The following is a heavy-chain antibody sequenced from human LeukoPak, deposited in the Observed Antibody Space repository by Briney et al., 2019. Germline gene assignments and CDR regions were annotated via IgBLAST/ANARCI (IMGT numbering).Heavy chain of an antibody. CDR1: GGTFSSYA. CDR3: ARDAVTTPFYFDY. V-gene: IGHV1-18*01. D-gene: IGHD4-17*01. CDR2: ISAYNGNT. Sequence: ASVKVSRKASGGTFSSYAISWVRQAPGQGLEWMGWISAYNGNTNYAQKLQGRVTMTTDTSTSTAYMELRSLRSDDTAVYYCARDAVTTPFYFDYWGQGTLVTVSS. J-gene: IGHJ4*02.